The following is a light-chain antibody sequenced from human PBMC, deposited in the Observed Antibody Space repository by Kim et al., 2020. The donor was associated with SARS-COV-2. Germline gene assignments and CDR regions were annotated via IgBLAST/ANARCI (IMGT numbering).Light chain of an antibody. CDR2: EVR. V-gene: IGLV2-23*02. CDR1: SSGVMSFNL. J-gene: IGLJ3*02. Sequence: PGKSITNSWTASSSGVMSFNLVSWYQQYPGKAPKMMIYEVRRRPSGVSNRFSGSKSGNTASLTISGLQAEDEADYYCCSYAGSSWVFGGGTQLTVL. CDR3: CSYAGSSWV.